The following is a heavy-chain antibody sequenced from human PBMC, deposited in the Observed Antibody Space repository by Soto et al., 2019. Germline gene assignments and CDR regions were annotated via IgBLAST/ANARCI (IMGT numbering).Heavy chain of an antibody. CDR2: IYYSGST. Sequence: QVQLQESGPGLVKPSETLSLTCTVSGGSISSYYWSWIRQPPGKGLEWIGYIYYSGSTNYNPSLRGRSSISVDTPKNHCSVGRSSVTAGGRAVFSCAVVWGYHFNHWGQEPLVTVPS. CDR1: GGSISSYY. CDR3: AVVWGYHFNH. V-gene: IGHV4-59*01. D-gene: IGHD2-15*01. J-gene: IGHJ4*02.